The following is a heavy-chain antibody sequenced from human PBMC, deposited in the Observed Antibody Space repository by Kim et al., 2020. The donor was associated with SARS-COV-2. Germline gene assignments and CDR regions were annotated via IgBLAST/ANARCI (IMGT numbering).Heavy chain of an antibody. J-gene: IGHJ5*02. CDR1: GYTFTSYY. CDR3: ARDRRDATTVTTKRSWFDP. D-gene: IGHD4-17*01. V-gene: IGHV1-46*01. CDR2: INPSGGST. Sequence: ASVKVSCKASGYTFTSYYMHWVRQAPGQGLEWMGIINPSGGSTSYAQKFQGRVTMTRDTSTSTVYMELSSLRSEDTAVYYCARDRRDATTVTTKRSWFDPWGQGTLVTVSS.